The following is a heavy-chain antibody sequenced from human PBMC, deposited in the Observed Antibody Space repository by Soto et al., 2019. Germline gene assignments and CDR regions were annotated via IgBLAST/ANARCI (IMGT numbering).Heavy chain of an antibody. CDR1: GYTFTSYY. CDR3: ARDTYSSPRPHYYYGMDV. J-gene: IGHJ6*02. V-gene: IGHV1-46*03. D-gene: IGHD6-13*01. Sequence: GASVKVSCKASGYTFTSYYMHWVRQAPGQGLEWMGIINPSGGSTSYAQKFQGRVTMTRDTSTSTVYMELSSLRSEDTAVYYCARDTYSSPRPHYYYGMDVWGQGTTVTVSS. CDR2: INPSGGST.